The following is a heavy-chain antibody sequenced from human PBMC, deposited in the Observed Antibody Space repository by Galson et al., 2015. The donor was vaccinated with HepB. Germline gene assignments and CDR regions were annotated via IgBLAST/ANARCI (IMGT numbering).Heavy chain of an antibody. CDR1: GFTFSNYW. V-gene: IGHV3-7*03. Sequence: SLRLYCAAYGFTFSNYWMSWVRQAPGKGLEWVANMNQDGSEVYYLASVKGRVTISRDNAKNSLYLQMDSLRAEDSAVYYCATESGSSGWSSWGQGTLVTVSS. CDR2: MNQDGSEV. J-gene: IGHJ4*02. CDR3: ATESGSSGWSS. D-gene: IGHD6-13*01.